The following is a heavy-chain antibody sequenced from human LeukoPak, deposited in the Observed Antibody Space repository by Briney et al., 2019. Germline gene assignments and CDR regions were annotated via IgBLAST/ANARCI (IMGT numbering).Heavy chain of an antibody. CDR3: ARGPPNWGYDY. V-gene: IGHV1-8*01. CDR1: GYTFTIYD. D-gene: IGHD7-27*01. Sequence: ASVTVSCKASGYTFTIYDFNWVRQATGQRPEWMGWMSPNSGDKGYAQKFQERVTMTKNTSISTAYMEMSSLRSDDTAVYYCARGPPNWGYDYWGPGTLVTVSS. CDR2: MSPNSGDK. J-gene: IGHJ4*02.